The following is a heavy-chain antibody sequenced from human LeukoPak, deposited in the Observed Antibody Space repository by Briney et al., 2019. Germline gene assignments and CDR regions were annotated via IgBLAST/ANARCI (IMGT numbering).Heavy chain of an antibody. CDR1: GGSFSGYY. V-gene: IGHV4-34*01. CDR3: ARGDYYYMDV. CDR2: INHSGST. J-gene: IGHJ6*03. Sequence: KASETLSLTCAVYGGSFSGYYWSWIRQPPGKGLEWIGEINHSGSTNYNPSLKSRVTISVDTSKNQFSLKLSSVTAADTAVYYCARGDYYYMDVWGKGTTVIISS.